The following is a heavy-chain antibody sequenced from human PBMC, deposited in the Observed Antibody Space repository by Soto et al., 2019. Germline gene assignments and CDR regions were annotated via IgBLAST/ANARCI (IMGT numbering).Heavy chain of an antibody. V-gene: IGHV1-69*01. CDR2: IIPISDTT. J-gene: IGHJ6*02. CDR1: GGTFSSYA. CDR3: ARSQGSSTSLEIYYYYYYGMDV. D-gene: IGHD2-2*01. Sequence: QVQLVQSGAEVKKPGSSVKVSCKASGGTFSSYAISWVRQAPGRGLEWMGGIIPISDTTNYAQKFQGRVTITADESTSTAYMELSSLRSEDTAVYYCARSQGSSTSLEIYYYYYYGMDVCGQGTTVTVSS.